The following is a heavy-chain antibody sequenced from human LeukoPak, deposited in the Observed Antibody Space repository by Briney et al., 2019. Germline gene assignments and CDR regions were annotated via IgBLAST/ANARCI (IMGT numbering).Heavy chain of an antibody. D-gene: IGHD2-2*01. CDR2: ITPFNGNT. V-gene: IGHV1-45*02. CDR3: ASRYCSSTSCYEFDI. Sequence: GSSVKVSCKASGYTFTYRYLHWVRQAPGQALEWMGWITPFNGNTNYAQKFQDRVTTTRDRSMSTAYMELSSLRSEDTAMYYCASRYCSSTSCYEFDIWGQGTMVTVSS. CDR1: GYTFTYRY. J-gene: IGHJ3*02.